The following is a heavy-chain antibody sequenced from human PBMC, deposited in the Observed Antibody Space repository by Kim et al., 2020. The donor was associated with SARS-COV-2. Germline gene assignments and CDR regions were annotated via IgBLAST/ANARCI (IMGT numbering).Heavy chain of an antibody. D-gene: IGHD5-12*01. V-gene: IGHV4-59*01. Sequence: SETLSLTCSASGASLSGYYYNWVRLPPGKGLEWIGYLYSSGRTNYNPSLRGRVTISVDTSKNTFSLRLISVTAADTAIYYCARGSGYDPYFDYWGQGLLVIVSS. J-gene: IGHJ4*02. CDR3: ARGSGYDPYFDY. CDR1: GASLSGYY. CDR2: LYSSGRT.